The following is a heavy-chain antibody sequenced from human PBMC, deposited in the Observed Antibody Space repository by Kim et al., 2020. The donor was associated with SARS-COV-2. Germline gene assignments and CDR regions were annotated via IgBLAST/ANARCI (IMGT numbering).Heavy chain of an antibody. V-gene: IGHV1-3*01. CDR3: AREAVAGSFDY. Sequence: NKRYSQTFQARVSITRDTSATTAYLELSGLRSEDTAVYYCAREAVAGSFDYWGQGTLVTVSS. CDR2: NK. J-gene: IGHJ4*02. D-gene: IGHD6-19*01.